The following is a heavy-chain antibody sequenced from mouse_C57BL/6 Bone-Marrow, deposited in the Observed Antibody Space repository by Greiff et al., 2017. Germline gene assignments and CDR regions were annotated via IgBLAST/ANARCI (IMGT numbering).Heavy chain of an antibody. J-gene: IGHJ3*01. D-gene: IGHD1-1*01. CDR2: IDPENGDT. CDR3: TVVTTVVEGAWFAY. CDR1: GFNIKDDY. Sequence: EVQRVESGAELVRPGASVKLSCTASGFNIKDDYMHWVKQRPEQGLEWIGWIDPENGDTEYASKFQGKATITADTSSNTAYLQLSSLTSEDTAVYYCTVVTTVVEGAWFAYWGQGTLVTVSA. V-gene: IGHV14-4*01.